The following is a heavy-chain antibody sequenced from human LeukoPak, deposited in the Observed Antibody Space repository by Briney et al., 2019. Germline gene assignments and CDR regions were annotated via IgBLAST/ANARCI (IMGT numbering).Heavy chain of an antibody. V-gene: IGHV3-30*07. Sequence: GGSLRLSCAASGFTFSSYAMHWVRQAPGKGLEWVAVISYDGSNKYYADSVKGRFTISRDNSKNTLYLQMNSLRAEDTAVYYCAKAYIAVAGVDYWGQGTLVTVSS. CDR3: AKAYIAVAGVDY. J-gene: IGHJ4*02. CDR1: GFTFSSYA. CDR2: ISYDGSNK. D-gene: IGHD6-19*01.